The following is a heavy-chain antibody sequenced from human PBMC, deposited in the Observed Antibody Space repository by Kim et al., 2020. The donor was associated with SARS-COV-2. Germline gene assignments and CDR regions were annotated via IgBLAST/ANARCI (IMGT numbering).Heavy chain of an antibody. CDR3: ARDDGYNYGGIDY. V-gene: IGHV3-11*01. CDR1: GFTFSDYC. Sequence: GGSLRLSCAASGFTFSDYCMSWVRRAPGKGLEWVSYISRSGNTIYYADSVKGRFTISRDNAKNSLYLQMNSLRAEDTAVYHCARDDGYNYGGIDYWGQGTMVTVSS. D-gene: IGHD5-12*01. CDR2: ISRSGNTI. J-gene: IGHJ4*02.